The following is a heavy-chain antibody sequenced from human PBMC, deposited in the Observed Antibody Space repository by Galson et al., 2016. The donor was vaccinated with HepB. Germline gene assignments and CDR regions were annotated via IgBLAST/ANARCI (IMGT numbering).Heavy chain of an antibody. CDR1: GFTISSYY. V-gene: IGHV3-30-3*01. CDR2: ISYDGSNK. D-gene: IGHD1-7*01. J-gene: IGHJ6*02. Sequence: SLRLSCAASGFTISSYYMSWVRQAPGKGLEWVAVISYDGSNKYYADSVKGRFTISRDNSKNTLYLQMNSLRAEDTAVYYCARKELYYYYYGMDVWGQGTTVTVSS. CDR3: ARKELYYYYYGMDV.